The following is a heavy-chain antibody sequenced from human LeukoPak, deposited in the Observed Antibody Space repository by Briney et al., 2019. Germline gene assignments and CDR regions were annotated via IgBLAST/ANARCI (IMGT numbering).Heavy chain of an antibody. J-gene: IGHJ3*02. CDR3: ASSNWNYGRDDDGFDI. CDR2: INPNSGGT. Sequence: ASVKVSCKASGGTFSSYAISWVRQAPGQGLEWMGWINPNSGGTNYAQKFQGRVTMTRDTSISTAYMELSRLTSGDTAVYYCASSNWNYGRDDDGFDIWGQGTMVTVSS. D-gene: IGHD1-7*01. CDR1: GGTFSSYA. V-gene: IGHV1-2*02.